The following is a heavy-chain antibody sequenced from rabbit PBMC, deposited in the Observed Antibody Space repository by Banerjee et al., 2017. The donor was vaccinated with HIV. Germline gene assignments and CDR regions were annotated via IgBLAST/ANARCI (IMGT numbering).Heavy chain of an antibody. V-gene: IGHV1S45*01. Sequence: QEQLEESGGDLVKPEGSLTLTCTASGFSFSSNYYMCWVRQAPGKGLEWIGCIYTGSSGSPYYAGWAKGRFTISKTSSATVTLQMASLAAADTATYFCSRAACFAGYGYLTRLDLWGPGTLVTVS. CDR1: GFSFSSNYY. J-gene: IGHJ3*01. D-gene: IGHD6-1*01. CDR2: IYTGSSGSP. CDR3: SRAACFAGYGYLTRLDL.